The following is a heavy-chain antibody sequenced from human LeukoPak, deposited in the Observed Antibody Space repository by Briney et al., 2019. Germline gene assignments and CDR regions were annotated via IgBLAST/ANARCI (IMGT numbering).Heavy chain of an antibody. J-gene: IGHJ4*02. D-gene: IGHD3-22*01. CDR2: ISGSGGST. Sequence: GGSLRLSCAASGFTFSTYAMSWVRQAPGKGLEWVSTISGSGGSTYYADSVKGRFPISRDNSKNTLYLQMNSLRAEDTAVYYCAKSDSSGYFLDYWGQGTLVTVSS. V-gene: IGHV3-23*01. CDR3: AKSDSSGYFLDY. CDR1: GFTFSTYA.